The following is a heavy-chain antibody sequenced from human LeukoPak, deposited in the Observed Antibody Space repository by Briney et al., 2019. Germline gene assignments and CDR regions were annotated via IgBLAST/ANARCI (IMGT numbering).Heavy chain of an antibody. CDR3: ARARGYPFETDKGAFDI. CDR2: FYSGDST. CDR1: GFTVSSNY. D-gene: IGHD3-22*01. J-gene: IGHJ3*02. Sequence: GGSLRLSCAASGFTVSSNYMSWVRQAPGKGLEWVSVFYSGDSTYYADSVKGRFTISRDNSKNTLYLQMNSLRVEDTAVYYCARARGYPFETDKGAFDIWGQGTMVTVSS. V-gene: IGHV3-53*01.